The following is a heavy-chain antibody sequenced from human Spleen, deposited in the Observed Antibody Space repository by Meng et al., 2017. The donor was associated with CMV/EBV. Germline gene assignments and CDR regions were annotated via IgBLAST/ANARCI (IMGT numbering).Heavy chain of an antibody. CDR3: ARDRSGYSYGYEETWYFDL. V-gene: IGHV1-2*02. D-gene: IGHD5-18*01. CDR2: INPTSGDT. J-gene: IGHJ2*01. Sequence: TFTDYSMHWVRQAPGQGIEWMGWINPTSGDTDYAQKFQDRVTMTRDTSISTAYMEVSRLRSDDTAVYYCARDRSGYSYGYEETWYFDLWGRGTLVTVSS. CDR1: TFTDYS.